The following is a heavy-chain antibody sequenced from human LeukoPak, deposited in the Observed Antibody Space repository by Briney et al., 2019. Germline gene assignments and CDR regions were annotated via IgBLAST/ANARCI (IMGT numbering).Heavy chain of an antibody. V-gene: IGHV7-4-1*02. CDR3: ARNRSNILTGYFPWGFDY. CDR1: GYTFTSYV. D-gene: IGHD3-9*01. CDR2: INTNTGNP. Sequence: ASVKVSCKASGYTFTSYVMNWVRQAPGQGLEWMGWINTNTGNPTYAQGFTGRFVLSLDTSVSTAYLQISSLKAEDTAVYYCARNRSNILTGYFPWGFDYWGQGTLVTVSS. J-gene: IGHJ4*02.